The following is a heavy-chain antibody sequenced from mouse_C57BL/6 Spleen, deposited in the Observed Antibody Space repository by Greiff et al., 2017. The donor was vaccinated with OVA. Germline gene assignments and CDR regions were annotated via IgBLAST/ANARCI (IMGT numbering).Heavy chain of an antibody. CDR3: ARSLYGNPFAY. J-gene: IGHJ3*01. D-gene: IGHD2-1*01. CDR1: GYTFTSYW. CDR2: IHPNSGST. V-gene: IGHV1-64*01. Sequence: QVQLQQPGAELVKPGASVKLSCKASGYTFTSYWMHWVKQRPGQGLEWIGMIHPNSGSTNYNEKFKSKATLTVDKSSSTAYMQLSSLTSEYSAVYYCARSLYGNPFAYWGQGTLVTVSA.